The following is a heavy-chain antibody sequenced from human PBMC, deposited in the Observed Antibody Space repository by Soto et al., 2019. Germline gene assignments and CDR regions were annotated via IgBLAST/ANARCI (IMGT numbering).Heavy chain of an antibody. Sequence: GESLKISCKGSGYSFTSYWISWVRQMPGKGLEWMGRIDPSDSYTNYSPSFQGHVTISADKSISTAYLQWSSLKASDTAMYYCARHFSGVSTIVVLTPPDYWGQGTLVTVSS. CDR3: ARHFSGVSTIVVLTPPDY. D-gene: IGHD3-22*01. CDR1: GYSFTSYW. CDR2: IDPSDSYT. V-gene: IGHV5-10-1*01. J-gene: IGHJ4*02.